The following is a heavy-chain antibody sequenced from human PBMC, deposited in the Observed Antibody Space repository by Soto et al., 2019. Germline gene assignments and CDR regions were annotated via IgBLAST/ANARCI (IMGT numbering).Heavy chain of an antibody. CDR3: ARDAYGDYGIIGAFDI. CDR2: INPNSGGT. Sequence: ASVKVSCKASGYTFTGYYMHWVRQAPGQGLEWMGWINPNSGGTNYAQKFQGWVTMTRDTSISTAYMELSRLRSDDTAVYYCARDAYGDYGIIGAFDIWGQGTMVTVSS. V-gene: IGHV1-2*04. J-gene: IGHJ3*02. CDR1: GYTFTGYY. D-gene: IGHD4-17*01.